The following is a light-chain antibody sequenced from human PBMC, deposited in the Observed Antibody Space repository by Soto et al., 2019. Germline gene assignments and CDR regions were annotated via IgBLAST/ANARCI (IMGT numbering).Light chain of an antibody. CDR2: DVT. J-gene: IGLJ3*02. V-gene: IGLV2-11*01. CDR3: CSYANNYPWV. CDR1: SSDIGYYDY. Sequence: QSVLTQPRSVSGSPGQSVTISCAGTSSDIGYYDYVSWFQQHPGKAPKLIIYDVTKRPSGVPDRFSGFKSGNTASLTVSGLLSEDEAEYFCCSYANNYPWVFGGGTKLTVL.